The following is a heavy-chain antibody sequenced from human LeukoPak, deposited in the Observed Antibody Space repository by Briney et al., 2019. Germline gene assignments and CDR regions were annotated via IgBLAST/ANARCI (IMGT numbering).Heavy chain of an antibody. D-gene: IGHD3-3*01. V-gene: IGHV4-4*07. J-gene: IGHJ4*02. Sequence: SETLSLTCSVSSGSISSYYWSWLRQPPGKGLEWIGRIYVTGSTTYNPSLESRVTMSLDTSKNHFSLKLRSVTAADTAVYYCARGDITIFGVVILFDYWGQGTLVTVSS. CDR3: ARGDITIFGVVILFDY. CDR1: SGSISSYY. CDR2: IYVTGST.